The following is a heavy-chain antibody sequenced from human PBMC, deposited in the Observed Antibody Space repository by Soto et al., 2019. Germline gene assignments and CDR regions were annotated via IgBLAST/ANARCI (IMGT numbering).Heavy chain of an antibody. J-gene: IGHJ6*02. CDR2: IIPIFGTA. Sequence: QVQLVQSGAEVKKPGSSVKVSCKASGGTFSSYAISWVRQAPGQGLEWMGGIIPIFGTANYAQKFQGRVTIAAYQHTSTAYMELCSLRSEDKAVSYCASPTREWLPPARDYYYGMDGWGQGTTVTVSS. D-gene: IGHD3-3*01. CDR1: GGTFSSYA. V-gene: IGHV1-69*01. CDR3: ASPTREWLPPARDYYYGMDG.